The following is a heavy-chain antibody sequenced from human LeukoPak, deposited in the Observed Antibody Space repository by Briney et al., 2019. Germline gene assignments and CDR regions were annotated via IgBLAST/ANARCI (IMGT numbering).Heavy chain of an antibody. V-gene: IGHV3-9*01. Sequence: PGRSLRLFCAASGFTFDDYAMHWVRQAPGEGLEWVSGISWNSGTIGYVDSVKGRFTISRDNAKNSLYLKMNSLRAEDKALYYCAKDVSLGYCSGGSCSAHFDHWGQGTLVTVSS. CDR2: ISWNSGTI. J-gene: IGHJ4*02. D-gene: IGHD2-15*01. CDR3: AKDVSLGYCSGGSCSAHFDH. CDR1: GFTFDDYA.